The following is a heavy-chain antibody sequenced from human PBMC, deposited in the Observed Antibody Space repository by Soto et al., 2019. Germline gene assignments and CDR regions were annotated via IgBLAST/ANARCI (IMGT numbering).Heavy chain of an antibody. CDR2: IFYTVST. V-gene: IGHV4-59*04. CDR3: ARPKTIGAAAGKGWFDP. D-gene: IGHD6-13*01. J-gene: IGHJ5*02. CDR1: GGSISSYY. Sequence: PSETLSLTCTVSGGSISSYYWSWIRQPPGKGLEWIGYIFYTVSTYYSPSLKGRLTISVDPSKIQFSLKLTYLTAADTAMYYCARPKTIGAAAGKGWFDPWGQGTLVTVSS.